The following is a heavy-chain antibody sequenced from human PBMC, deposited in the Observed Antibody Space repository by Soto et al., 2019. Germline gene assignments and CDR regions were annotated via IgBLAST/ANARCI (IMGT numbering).Heavy chain of an antibody. V-gene: IGHV4-31*03. CDR3: ARVGRRRYCSGGSCPRGGAFDI. CDR2: IYYSGST. Sequence: SSETLSLTCTVSGGSISSGGYYWSWIRQHPGKGLEWIGYIYYSGSTYYNPSLKSRVTISVDTSKNQFSLKLSSVTAADTAVYYCARVGRRRYCSGGSCPRGGAFDIWGQGTMVTVSS. CDR1: GGSISSGGYY. J-gene: IGHJ3*02. D-gene: IGHD2-15*01.